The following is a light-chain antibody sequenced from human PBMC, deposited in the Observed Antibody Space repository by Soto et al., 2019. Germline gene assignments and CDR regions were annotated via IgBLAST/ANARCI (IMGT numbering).Light chain of an antibody. J-gene: IGKJ4*01. V-gene: IGKV4-1*01. CDR3: QQYYSTPQLT. CDR2: WAS. Sequence: DIVMTQSPDSLAVSLGERATINCKSSQSVLYSSNNKNYLAWYQQKPGQPPKLLIYWASTRESGVPDRFSGSGSGTHFTLTISSLQAEAVAVYYCQQYYSTPQLTFGGGTKVEIK. CDR1: QSVLYSSNNKNY.